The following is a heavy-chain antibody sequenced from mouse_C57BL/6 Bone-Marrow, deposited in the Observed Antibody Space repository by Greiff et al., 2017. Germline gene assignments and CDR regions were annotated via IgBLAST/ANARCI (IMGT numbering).Heavy chain of an antibody. CDR2: INPYNGGT. Sequence: VQLQQSGPVLVKPGASVKMSCKASGYTFTDYYMNWVKQSHGKSLEWIGVINPYNGGTSYNQKFKGKATLTVDKSSSTAYMELNSLTSEDSAVYYCAREGTIVTTWAMDYWGQGTSVTVSS. D-gene: IGHD2-5*01. CDR1: GYTFTDYY. J-gene: IGHJ4*01. V-gene: IGHV1-19*01. CDR3: AREGTIVTTWAMDY.